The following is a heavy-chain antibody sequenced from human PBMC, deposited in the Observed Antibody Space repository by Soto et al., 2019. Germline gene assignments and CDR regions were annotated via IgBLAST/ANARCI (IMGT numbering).Heavy chain of an antibody. J-gene: IGHJ3*02. CDR3: AKAVTMTTRGTFDI. CDR2: VGVSDANT. Sequence: EVQLLESGGGLVQPEGSLRLSCAASGFAFSSYAMSWVRQAPGKGLEWVSGVGVSDANTYYADSVRGRFTISRDNSKNTLFLQMNSLRAEDTAVYYCAKAVTMTTRGTFDIWGQGTMVTVSS. D-gene: IGHD4-17*01. V-gene: IGHV3-23*01. CDR1: GFAFSSYA.